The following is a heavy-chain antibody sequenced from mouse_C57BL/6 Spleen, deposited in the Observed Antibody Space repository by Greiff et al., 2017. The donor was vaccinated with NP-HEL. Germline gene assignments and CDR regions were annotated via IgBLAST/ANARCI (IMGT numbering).Heavy chain of an antibody. Sequence: EVKLVESEGGLVQPGSSMKLSCTASGFTFSDYYMAWVRQVPEKGLEWVANINYDGSSTYYLDSLKSRFIISRDNAKNILYLQMSSLKSEDTATYYCARKSLRGFDYWGQGTTLTVSS. CDR1: GFTFSDYY. V-gene: IGHV5-16*01. J-gene: IGHJ2*01. D-gene: IGHD1-1*01. CDR2: INYDGSST. CDR3: ARKSLRGFDY.